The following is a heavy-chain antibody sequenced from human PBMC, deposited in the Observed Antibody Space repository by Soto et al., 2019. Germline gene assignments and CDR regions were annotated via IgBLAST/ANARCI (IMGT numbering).Heavy chain of an antibody. V-gene: IGHV1-46*01. CDR1: GYTFTSYY. D-gene: IGHD6-13*01. CDR2: INPSGGST. Sequence: ASVKVSCKASGYTFTSYYMHWVRQAPGQGLEWMGIINPSGGSTSYAQKFQGRVTMTRDTSTSTVYMELSSLRSEDTAVYYCARDMEHSSSWYGPYYYGMDVWGQGTKVTVS. J-gene: IGHJ6*02. CDR3: ARDMEHSSSWYGPYYYGMDV.